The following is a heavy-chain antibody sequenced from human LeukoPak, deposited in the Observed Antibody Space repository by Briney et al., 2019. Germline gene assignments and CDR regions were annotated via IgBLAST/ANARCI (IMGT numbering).Heavy chain of an antibody. D-gene: IGHD6-13*01. J-gene: IGHJ4*02. Sequence: PSETLSLICTVSGGSISSYYWSWIRQPPGKGLEWIGYIYYSGSTNYNPSLKSRVTISVDTSKNQFSLKLSSVTAADTAVYYCARGGSLRPPIYFDYWGQGTLVTVSS. CDR1: GGSISSYY. CDR3: ARGGSLRPPIYFDY. CDR2: IYYSGST. V-gene: IGHV4-59*01.